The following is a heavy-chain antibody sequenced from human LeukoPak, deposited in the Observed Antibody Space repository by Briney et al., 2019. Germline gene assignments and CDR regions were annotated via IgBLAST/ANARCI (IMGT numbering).Heavy chain of an antibody. CDR1: GYSISRGYY. V-gene: IGHV4-38-2*01. D-gene: IGHD3-16*01. CDR2: ISQSAYT. J-gene: IGHJ5*01. CDR3: TMGVVAGSDILGGCDS. Sequence: SSETLSLTCAVSGYSISRGYYWGWIRQPPGKGLEWIGSISQSAYTYYNPSLKSRVTISIDTSKNQFSLTLNSVTATDTAVYYCTMGVVAGSDILGGCDSWGQGTLVSVSS.